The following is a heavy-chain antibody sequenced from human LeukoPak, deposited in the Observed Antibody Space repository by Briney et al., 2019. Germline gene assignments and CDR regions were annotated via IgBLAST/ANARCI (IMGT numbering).Heavy chain of an antibody. CDR2: ISSSGSTI. Sequence: GGSLRLSCAASGFTFSDYYMSWIRQAPGKGLEWVSYISSSGSTIYYADSVKGRFTISRDNAKNSLYLQMNSLRAEDTAVYYCARGGYSSSWYEIHWYFDLWGRGTLVTVSS. V-gene: IGHV3-11*01. CDR1: GFTFSDYY. D-gene: IGHD6-13*01. J-gene: IGHJ2*01. CDR3: ARGGYSSSWYEIHWYFDL.